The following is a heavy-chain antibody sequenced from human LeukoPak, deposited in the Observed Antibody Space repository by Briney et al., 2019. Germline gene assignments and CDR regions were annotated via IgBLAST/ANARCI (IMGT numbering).Heavy chain of an antibody. Sequence: GGSLRLSCAAPGFTFSSYWMSWVRQATGKGLEWVANIKQDGSEKYYVDSVKGRFTISRDNAKNSLYLQMNSLRAEDTAVYYCARRGSSGWYRAFDIWGQGTMVTVSS. CDR2: IKQDGSEK. CDR3: ARRGSSGWYRAFDI. D-gene: IGHD6-19*01. V-gene: IGHV3-7*01. J-gene: IGHJ3*02. CDR1: GFTFSSYW.